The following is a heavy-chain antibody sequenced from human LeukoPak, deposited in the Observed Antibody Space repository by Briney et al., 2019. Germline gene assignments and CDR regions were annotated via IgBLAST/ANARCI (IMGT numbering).Heavy chain of an antibody. CDR3: ARQIMITFGGVIDAFDI. J-gene: IGHJ3*02. CDR2: MNPNSGNT. Sequence: GASVKVSCKASGYTFTSYDINWVRQATGQGLEWMGWMNPNSGNTGYAQKFQGRVTITRNTSISTAYMELSSLRSEDTAVYYCARQIMITFGGVIDAFDIWGQGTMVTVSS. CDR1: GYTFTSYD. D-gene: IGHD3-16*02. V-gene: IGHV1-8*03.